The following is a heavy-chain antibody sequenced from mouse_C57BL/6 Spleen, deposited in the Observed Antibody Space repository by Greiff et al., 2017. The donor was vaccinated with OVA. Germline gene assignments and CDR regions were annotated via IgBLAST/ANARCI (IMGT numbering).Heavy chain of an antibody. D-gene: IGHD1-1*01. CDR3: ARGAFYYGSSDWYFDV. Sequence: QVQLKESGAELARPGASVKLSCKASGYTFTSYGISWVKQRTGQGLEWIGEIYPRSGNTYYNEKFKGKATLTADKSSSTAYMELRSLTSEDSAVYFCARGAFYYGSSDWYFDVWGTGTTVTVSS. J-gene: IGHJ1*03. CDR2: IYPRSGNT. CDR1: GYTFTSYG. V-gene: IGHV1-81*01.